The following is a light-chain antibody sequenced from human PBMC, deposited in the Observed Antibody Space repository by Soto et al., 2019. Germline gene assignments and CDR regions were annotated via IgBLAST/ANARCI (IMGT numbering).Light chain of an antibody. J-gene: IGKJ3*01. CDR1: QSVSSY. V-gene: IGKV3-11*01. CDR3: QQRSNLPGT. Sequence: EIVLTQSPATLSLSPGERATLSCRASQSVSSYLAWYQQKPGQAPRLLIYDASNRATSIPARFSGSGSGTDFTLTISSLEPEDFAVYYCQQRSNLPGTFGPGTKVDIK. CDR2: DAS.